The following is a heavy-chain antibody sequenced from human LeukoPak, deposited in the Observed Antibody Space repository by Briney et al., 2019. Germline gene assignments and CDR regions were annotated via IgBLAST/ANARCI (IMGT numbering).Heavy chain of an antibody. CDR1: GISLRSYE. CDR3: ASELPYYYLWAFDI. J-gene: IGHJ3*02. D-gene: IGHD3-3*01. Sequence: GGSLRLSCAASGISLRSYEMNWVRQPPGRGLEWVSYIASSGSPIYYADSVKGRFTISRDNAKNSLYLQMNSLRAEDTAVYYCASELPYYYLWAFDIWGQGTMVTVSS. CDR2: IASSGSPI. V-gene: IGHV3-48*03.